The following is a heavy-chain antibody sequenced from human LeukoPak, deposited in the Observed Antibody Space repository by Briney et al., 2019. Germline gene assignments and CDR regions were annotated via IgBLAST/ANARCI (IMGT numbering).Heavy chain of an antibody. V-gene: IGHV4-34*01. CDR2: INHSGST. D-gene: IGHD6-19*01. J-gene: IGHJ5*02. CDR1: GASFSGYY. Sequence: SETLSLTCAVYGASFSGYYWSWIRQPPGKGLEWIGEINHSGSTNYNPSLKSRVTISVDTSKNQFSLKLSSVTAADTAVYYCARRPGDVSSIAVARYNWFDPWGQGTLVTVSS. CDR3: ARRPGDVSSIAVARYNWFDP.